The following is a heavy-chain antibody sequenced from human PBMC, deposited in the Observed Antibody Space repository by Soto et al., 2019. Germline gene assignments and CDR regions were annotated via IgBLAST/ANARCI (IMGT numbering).Heavy chain of an antibody. CDR3: GRGPSPRAPAGGTPYYYAMDV. D-gene: IGHD6-13*01. Sequence: SVKVSCKTSGYDFTAYDINWVRQASVQGLEWMGWMNPINGATGSARRFQGRVSMTRNTATGTAYLELTSLRSDDTGVYYCGRGPSPRAPAGGTPYYYAMDVWGQGTTVTVSS. CDR2: MNPINGAT. V-gene: IGHV1-8*02. CDR1: GYDFTAYD. J-gene: IGHJ6*02.